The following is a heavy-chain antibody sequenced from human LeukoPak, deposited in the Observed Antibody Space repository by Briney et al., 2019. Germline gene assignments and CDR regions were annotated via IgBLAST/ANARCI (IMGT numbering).Heavy chain of an antibody. J-gene: IGHJ4*02. Sequence: GGSLRLSCAASGFTFSSYGMHWVRQAPGKGLEWVAVISYDGSNNYYADSVKGRFTRSRDNSMKTLYLQMNSLRDEDTAVYYCAQAWRWLQLNYWGQGTLVTVSS. V-gene: IGHV3-30*18. D-gene: IGHD5-24*01. CDR2: ISYDGSNN. CDR3: AQAWRWLQLNY. CDR1: GFTFSSYG.